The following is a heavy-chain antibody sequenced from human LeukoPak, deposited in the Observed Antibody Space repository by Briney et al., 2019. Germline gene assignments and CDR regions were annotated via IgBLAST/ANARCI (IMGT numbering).Heavy chain of an antibody. V-gene: IGHV3-23*01. Sequence: PGGSLRLSCAASGFTFSSYAMSWVRQAPGKGLVWVSGISGSGGSTYYADSVKGRFTISRDNSKNTLYLQMNSLRAEDTAVYYCAKSSGSYIYYFDYWGQGTLVTVSS. CDR1: GFTFSSYA. CDR3: AKSSGSYIYYFDY. D-gene: IGHD1-26*01. J-gene: IGHJ4*02. CDR2: ISGSGGST.